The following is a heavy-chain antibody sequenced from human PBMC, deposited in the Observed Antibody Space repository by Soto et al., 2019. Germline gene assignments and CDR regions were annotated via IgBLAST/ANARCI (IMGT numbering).Heavy chain of an antibody. V-gene: IGHV1-18*04. CDR3: ARDQLLYGMDV. Sequence: SVEVSFRASCYTFTSYGISWVRQAPGQGLEWMGWISAYNGNTNYAQKLQGRVTMTTDTSTSTAYMELRSLRSDDTAVYYCARDQLLYGMDVWGQGTTVTVSS. D-gene: IGHD2-21*01. CDR1: CYTFTSYG. CDR2: ISAYNGNT. J-gene: IGHJ6*02.